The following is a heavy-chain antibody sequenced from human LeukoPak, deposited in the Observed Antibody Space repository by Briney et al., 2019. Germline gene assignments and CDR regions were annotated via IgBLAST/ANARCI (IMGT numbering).Heavy chain of an antibody. J-gene: IGHJ5*02. D-gene: IGHD6-13*01. Sequence: SETLSLTCAVSGGSISSSSYYWGWIRQPPGKGLEWIGSIYYSGSTYYNPSLKSRVTISVDTSKNQFSLKLSSVTAADTAVYYCARPGSQQLVRGRWFDPWGQGTLVTVSS. V-gene: IGHV4-39*01. CDR1: GGSISSSSYY. CDR3: ARPGSQQLVRGRWFDP. CDR2: IYYSGST.